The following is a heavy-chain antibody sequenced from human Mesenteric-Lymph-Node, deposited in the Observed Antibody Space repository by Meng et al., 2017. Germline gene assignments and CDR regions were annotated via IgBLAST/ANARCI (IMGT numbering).Heavy chain of an antibody. CDR2: ISSSGSTI. Sequence: GGSLRLSCAASGFTVSSNYMSWVRQAPGKGLEWVSYISSSGSTIYYADSVKCRFTISRDNTKNSLYLQMNSLRAEDTAVYYCARYYGSGSPWGQGTLVTVSS. CDR3: ARYYGSGSP. V-gene: IGHV3-11*01. J-gene: IGHJ5*02. D-gene: IGHD3-10*01. CDR1: GFTVSSNY.